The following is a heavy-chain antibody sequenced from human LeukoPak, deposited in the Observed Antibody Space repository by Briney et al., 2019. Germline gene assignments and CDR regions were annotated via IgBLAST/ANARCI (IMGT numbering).Heavy chain of an antibody. CDR2: ISSSGSTI. J-gene: IGHJ5*02. V-gene: IGHV3-48*03. D-gene: IGHD2-2*01. Sequence: GGSLRLSCAASGFTFSSYEMNWVRQAPGKGLEWASYISSSGSTIYYEDSVKGRFTISRDNAKNSLYLQMNSLRAEDTAVYHCARGSSVYCSSTSCYDGFSSWFDPWGQGTLVTVSS. CDR3: ARGSSVYCSSTSCYDGFSSWFDP. CDR1: GFTFSSYE.